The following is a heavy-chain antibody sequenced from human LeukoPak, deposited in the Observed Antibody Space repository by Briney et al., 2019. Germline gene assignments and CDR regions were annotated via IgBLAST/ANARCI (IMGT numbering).Heavy chain of an antibody. D-gene: IGHD3-22*01. CDR2: ISSSGSTI. Sequence: GGSLRLSCAASGFTFSDYYMSWIRQAPGKGLEWVSYISSSGSTIYYADSVKGRFTISRDNAKNSLYLQMNSLRAEDTAVYYCARDYRYDSSGYLKHWGQGTLVTVSS. CDR1: GFTFSDYY. CDR3: ARDYRYDSSGYLKH. V-gene: IGHV3-11*04. J-gene: IGHJ4*02.